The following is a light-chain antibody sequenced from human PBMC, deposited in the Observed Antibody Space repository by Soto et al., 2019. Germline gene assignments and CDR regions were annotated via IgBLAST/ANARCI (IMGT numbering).Light chain of an antibody. V-gene: IGKV2-40*01. CDR2: TLS. Sequence: DIVMTQTPLSLPVTPGEPASISCRSSQSLLDSDDGNTYLDWYLQKPGQSPQLLTYTLSYRASRDPDRVSGSGSGTDFTQTISMVESEDVGVYYCMQRIELPIIFGGGTNVEIK. CDR1: QSLLDSDDGNTY. J-gene: IGKJ4*01. CDR3: MQRIELPII.